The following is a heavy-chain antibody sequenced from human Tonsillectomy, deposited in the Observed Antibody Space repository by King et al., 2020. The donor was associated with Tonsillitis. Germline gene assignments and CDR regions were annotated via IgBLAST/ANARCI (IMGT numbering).Heavy chain of an antibody. Sequence: QLQESGPGLVKPSGTLSLTCAVSGGSISSSNWWSWVRQPPGKGLEWIGEIYHSGSTNYNPSLKSRVTISVDKSKNQFSLKLSSVTAADTAVYYCARDSSYDSSGYYRNHDAFDIWGQGTMVTVSS. CDR1: GGSISSSNW. CDR2: IYHSGST. CDR3: ARDSSYDSSGYYRNHDAFDI. V-gene: IGHV4-4*02. J-gene: IGHJ3*02. D-gene: IGHD3-22*01.